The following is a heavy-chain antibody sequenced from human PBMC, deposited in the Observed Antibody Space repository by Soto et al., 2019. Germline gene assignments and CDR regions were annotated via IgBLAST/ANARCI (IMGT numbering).Heavy chain of an antibody. CDR2: ISYDGSNK. CDR3: AKLGYLGIVLVPAADDY. CDR1: GFTFSSYG. D-gene: IGHD2-2*03. V-gene: IGHV3-30*18. Sequence: SLRLSCAASGFTFSSYGMHWVRQAPGKGLEWVAVISYDGSNKYYADSVKGRFTISRDNSKNTLYLQMNSLRAEDTAVYYCAKLGYLGIVLVPAADDYWGQG. J-gene: IGHJ4*02.